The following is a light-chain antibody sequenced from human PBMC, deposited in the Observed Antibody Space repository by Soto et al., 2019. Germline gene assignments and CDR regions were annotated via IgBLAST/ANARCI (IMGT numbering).Light chain of an antibody. CDR3: AAWDDSLNGLV. CDR1: SSNIGSNT. CDR2: SNN. Sequence: QSVLTQPPSASGTPGQRVTISCSGSSSNIGSNTVNWYQQLPRTAPKLLIYSNNQRPSGVPDRFSCSKSGTSASLAISGLQSEDEADYYCAAWDDSLNGLVFGGGTKLTVL. V-gene: IGLV1-44*01. J-gene: IGLJ2*01.